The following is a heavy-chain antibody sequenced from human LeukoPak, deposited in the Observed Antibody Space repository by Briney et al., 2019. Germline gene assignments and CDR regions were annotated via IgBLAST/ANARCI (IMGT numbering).Heavy chain of an antibody. Sequence: GGSLRLSCTASGFTFSSYSMNWVRQAPGKGLEWVSIIYSGGSTYYADSVKGRFTISRDNSKNTLYLQMNSLRAEDTAVYYCARGDYGDYVGYYYYGMDVWGQGTTVTVSS. D-gene: IGHD4-17*01. CDR1: GFTFSSYS. CDR2: IYSGGST. V-gene: IGHV3-53*01. J-gene: IGHJ6*02. CDR3: ARGDYGDYVGYYYYGMDV.